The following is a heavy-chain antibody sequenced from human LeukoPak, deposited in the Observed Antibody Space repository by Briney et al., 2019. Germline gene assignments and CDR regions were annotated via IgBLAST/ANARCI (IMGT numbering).Heavy chain of an antibody. CDR1: GGSISGHY. Sequence: SETLSLTCTVSGGSISGHYWSWIRQPPEQGLEWIGYIYYSGSTNYNPSLKSRVTISVDTSKSQFSLNLSSVTAADTAVYYCARVYYDSSGYYFDYWGQGTRVSVSS. D-gene: IGHD3-22*01. V-gene: IGHV4-59*11. CDR3: ARVYYDSSGYYFDY. CDR2: IYYSGST. J-gene: IGHJ4*02.